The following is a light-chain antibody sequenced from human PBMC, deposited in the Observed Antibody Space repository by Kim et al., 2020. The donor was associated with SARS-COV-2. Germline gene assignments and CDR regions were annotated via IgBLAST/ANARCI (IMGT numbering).Light chain of an antibody. Sequence: QSALTQPASVSGSPGQSITISCTGTNSDIGSYNFVSWYQQHPGKAPKLIIYDVTRRPSGVSYRFSGSKSGNTASLTISGLQAEDEADYYCISYTSSTTRVVFGGGTQLTVL. V-gene: IGLV2-14*03. CDR1: NSDIGSYNF. J-gene: IGLJ2*01. CDR2: DVT. CDR3: ISYTSSTTRVV.